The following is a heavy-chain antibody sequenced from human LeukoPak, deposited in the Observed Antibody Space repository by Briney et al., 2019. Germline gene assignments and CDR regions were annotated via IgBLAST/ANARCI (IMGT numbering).Heavy chain of an antibody. V-gene: IGHV7-4-1*02. D-gene: IGHD5-18*01. J-gene: IGHJ6*02. CDR2: INTNTGNP. CDR3: ARDTAMVGIDDYYYYGMDV. CDR1: GYTFTSYA. Sequence: ASVKVSCKASGYTFTSYAMNWVRQAPGQGLEWKGWINTNTGNPTYAQGFTGRFVFSLDTSVSTAYLQISSLKAEDTAVYYCARDTAMVGIDDYYYYGMDVWGQGTTVTVSS.